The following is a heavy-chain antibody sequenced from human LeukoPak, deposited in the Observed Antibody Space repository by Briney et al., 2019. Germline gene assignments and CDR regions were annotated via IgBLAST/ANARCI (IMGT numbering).Heavy chain of an antibody. J-gene: IGHJ3*02. CDR1: GFTFTSSA. CDR2: IVVGSGNT. CDR3: AAEVGATLVGAFDI. D-gene: IGHD1-26*01. Sequence: SVKVSCKASGFTFTSSAMQWVRQARGQRLEWIGWIVVGSGNTNYAQKFQERVTITRDMSTSTAYMELSSLRSEDTAVYYCAAEVGATLVGAFDIWGQGTMVTVSS. V-gene: IGHV1-58*02.